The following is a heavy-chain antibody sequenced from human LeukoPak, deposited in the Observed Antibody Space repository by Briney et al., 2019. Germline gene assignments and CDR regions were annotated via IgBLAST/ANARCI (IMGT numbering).Heavy chain of an antibody. CDR3: ARGPSSIFGVVMQGYFDY. J-gene: IGHJ4*02. CDR2: ISSSGSTI. V-gene: IGHV3-11*01. D-gene: IGHD3-3*01. CDR1: GFTFSDYY. Sequence: GGSLRLSCAASGFTFSDYYMSWIRQAPGKGLEWXXYISSSGSTIYYADSVKGRFTISRDDAKNSLYLQMNSLRAEDTAVYYCARGPSSIFGVVMQGYFDYWGQGTLVTVSS.